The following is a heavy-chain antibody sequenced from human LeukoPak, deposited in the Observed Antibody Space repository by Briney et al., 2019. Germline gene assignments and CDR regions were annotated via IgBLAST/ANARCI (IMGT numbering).Heavy chain of an antibody. V-gene: IGHV3-23*01. Sequence: GGSLRLSCAASEFIFSSYAMSWVRQAPGKGLEWVSTISGSGGSTYYADSVKGWFTISRDNSKSTLYLQVNSLRAEDTAVYYCAKDTSSRWGAFDYWGQGTLVTVSS. CDR1: EFIFSSYA. D-gene: IGHD6-13*01. J-gene: IGHJ4*02. CDR2: ISGSGGST. CDR3: AKDTSSRWGAFDY.